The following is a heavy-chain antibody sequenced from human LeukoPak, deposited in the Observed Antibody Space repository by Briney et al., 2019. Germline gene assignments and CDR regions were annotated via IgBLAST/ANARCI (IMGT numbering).Heavy chain of an antibody. CDR1: GGSISSSSYY. Sequence: SETLSLTCTVSGGSISSSSYYWGWLRQPPGKGLEWIGSIYYSGSTYYNPSLKSRVTISVDTSKNQFSLKLSSVTAEDTAVYYCARSLCGGDCYSPVYYYYYMDVWGKGTTVTVSS. V-gene: IGHV4-39*01. J-gene: IGHJ6*03. CDR2: IYYSGST. CDR3: ARSLCGGDCYSPVYYYYYMDV. D-gene: IGHD2-21*02.